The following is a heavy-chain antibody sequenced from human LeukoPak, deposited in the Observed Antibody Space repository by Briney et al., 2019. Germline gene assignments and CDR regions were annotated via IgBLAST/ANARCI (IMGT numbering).Heavy chain of an antibody. CDR2: INSDGSST. V-gene: IGHV3-74*01. CDR3: AKTLDVLRYFDWPSTLNAFDI. D-gene: IGHD3-9*01. J-gene: IGHJ3*02. Sequence: PGGSLRLSCAASGFTFSTYWMHWVRQAPGKGLVWVSRINSDGSSTNYADSVKGRFTISRDNAKNTLFLQMNSLRAEDTAVYYCAKTLDVLRYFDWPSTLNAFDIWGQGTMVTVSS. CDR1: GFTFSTYW.